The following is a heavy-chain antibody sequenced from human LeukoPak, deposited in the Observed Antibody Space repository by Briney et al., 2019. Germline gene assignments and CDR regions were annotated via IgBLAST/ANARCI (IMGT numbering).Heavy chain of an antibody. V-gene: IGHV3-9*03. Sequence: SLRLPCAASGFTFDPYAMQRVRQAPGKGLEGVSDLRWYSSSIGDADSVKGRFTISRDNAKKSLYLLMNSLRSEDMALYYCAGPRIGDSSGYYTDSFDIWGQGTMVTVSS. CDR2: LRWYSSSI. J-gene: IGHJ3*02. CDR1: GFTFDPYA. D-gene: IGHD3-22*01. CDR3: AGPRIGDSSGYYTDSFDI.